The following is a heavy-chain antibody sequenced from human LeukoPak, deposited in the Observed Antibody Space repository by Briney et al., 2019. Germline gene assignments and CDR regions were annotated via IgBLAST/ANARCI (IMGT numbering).Heavy chain of an antibody. V-gene: IGHV5-51*01. CDR2: TYPDDSDT. D-gene: IGHD2-2*02. Sequence: GESLKISCKGSGNRFTNYWIGWVRQSPGKGLGWRGLTYPDDSDTRYSPSFQGQVTISADKSISTAYLQWSSLKASDTAMYYCAIGGDSTTSCYRCFDYWGQGTLVTVSS. CDR1: GNRFTNYW. J-gene: IGHJ4*02. CDR3: AIGGDSTTSCYRCFDY.